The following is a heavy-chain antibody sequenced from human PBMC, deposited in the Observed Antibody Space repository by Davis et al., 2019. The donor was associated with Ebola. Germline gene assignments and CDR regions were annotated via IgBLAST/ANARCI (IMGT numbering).Heavy chain of an antibody. CDR3: AISAYYYYYGMDV. CDR2: INPNSGGT. CDR1: GYTFTGYY. V-gene: IGHV1-2*04. Sequence: AASVKVSCKASGYTFTGYYMHWVRQAPGQGLEWMGWINPNSGGTNYAQKFQGWVTMTRNTSISTAYMELSSLRSEDTAVYYCAISAYYYYYGMDVWGQGTTVTVSS. J-gene: IGHJ6*02.